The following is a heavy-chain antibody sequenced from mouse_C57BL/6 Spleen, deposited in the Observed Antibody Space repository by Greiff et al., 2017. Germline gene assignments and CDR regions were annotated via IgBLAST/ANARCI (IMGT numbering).Heavy chain of an antibody. CDR3: ARNNWGCCDY. D-gene: IGHD4-1*01. CDR1: GYAFSSSW. V-gene: IGHV1-82*01. CDR2: IYPGDGDT. J-gene: IGHJ2*01. Sequence: QVQLQQSGPELVKPGASVKISCKASGYAFSSSWMNWVKQRPGKGLEWIGRIYPGDGDTNYNGKFKGKATLTADKSSSTAYMQLSSLTSEDSAVYFCARNNWGCCDYWGQGTTLTVSS.